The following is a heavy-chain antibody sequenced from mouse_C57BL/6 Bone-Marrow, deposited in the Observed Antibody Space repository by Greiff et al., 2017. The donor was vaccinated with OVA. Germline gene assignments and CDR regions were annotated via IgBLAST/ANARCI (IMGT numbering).Heavy chain of an antibody. CDR1: GFSLTSYG. CDR2: IWSGGST. CDR3: ARLSLY. Sequence: VKLQESGPGLVQPSQSLSITCTVSGFSLTSYGVHWVRQSPGKGLEWLGVIWSGGSTDYNAAFISRLSISKDNSKSQVFFKMNSLQADDTAIYYCARLSLYWGQGTTLTVSS. V-gene: IGHV2-2*01. J-gene: IGHJ2*01.